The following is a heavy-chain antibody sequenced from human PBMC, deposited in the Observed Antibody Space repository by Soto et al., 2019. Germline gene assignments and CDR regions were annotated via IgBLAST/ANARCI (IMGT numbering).Heavy chain of an antibody. D-gene: IGHD3-22*01. CDR2: IIPIFDIT. Sequence: ASVKVSCKASGCTFRSYSISWVRQAPGQGLEWMGGIIPIFDITNYAQKFQGRVTITADESTSTAYMELSSLGSDDTAVYYCARPDEGGYSSNHHYYYALDVWGQGTPVTVSS. CDR3: ARPDEGGYSSNHHYYYALDV. V-gene: IGHV1-69*13. CDR1: GCTFRSYS. J-gene: IGHJ6*02.